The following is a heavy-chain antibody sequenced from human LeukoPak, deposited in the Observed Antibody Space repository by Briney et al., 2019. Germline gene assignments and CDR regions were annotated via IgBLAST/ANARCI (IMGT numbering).Heavy chain of an antibody. D-gene: IGHD6-13*01. CDR2: ISAYNGNT. J-gene: IGHJ4*02. V-gene: IGHV1-18*01. Sequence: GASVKVSCKASGYTFTSYGFSWVRQAPGQGLEWMGWISAYNGNTNYAQKLQGRITMTTDTSTSTAYMELTSLRSDDTAVYYCARAGFWSSNWHYYFDYWGQGTLVTVSS. CDR1: GYTFTSYG. CDR3: ARAGFWSSNWHYYFDY.